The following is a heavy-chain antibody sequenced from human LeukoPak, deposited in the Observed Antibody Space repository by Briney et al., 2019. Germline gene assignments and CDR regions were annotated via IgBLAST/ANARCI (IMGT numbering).Heavy chain of an antibody. CDR3: ARVSWNWSLDY. Sequence: PSETLSLTCTDSGGSISSYYWSWIRQPPGKGLEWIGYIYYSGSTNFNPSLKSRVTISVDTSKNQFSLKLSSVTAADTAVYYCARVSWNWSLDYWGQGTLVTVSS. CDR2: IYYSGST. D-gene: IGHD1-7*01. J-gene: IGHJ4*02. V-gene: IGHV4-59*01. CDR1: GGSISSYY.